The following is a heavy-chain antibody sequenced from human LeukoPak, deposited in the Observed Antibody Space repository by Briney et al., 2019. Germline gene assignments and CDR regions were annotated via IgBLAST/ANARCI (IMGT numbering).Heavy chain of an antibody. CDR2: INPNSGGT. V-gene: IGHV1-2*02. CDR3: ARDLTNGDYEFDY. CDR1: GYTFTGYY. D-gene: IGHD4-17*01. Sequence: ASVKVSCKASGYTFTGYYMHWVRQAPRQGLEWMGWINPNSGGTNYAQKFQGRVTMTRDTSISTAYMELSSLRSEDTAVYYCARDLTNGDYEFDYWGQGTLVTVSS. J-gene: IGHJ4*02.